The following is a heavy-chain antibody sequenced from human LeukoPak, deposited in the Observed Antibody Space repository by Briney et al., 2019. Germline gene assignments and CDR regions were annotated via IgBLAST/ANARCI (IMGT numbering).Heavy chain of an antibody. CDR3: AKGDYYDLDY. D-gene: IGHD3-22*01. CDR2: ITSGVGIT. CDR1: GFTFSNYG. V-gene: IGHV3-23*01. J-gene: IGHJ4*02. Sequence: GGSLRLSCAASGFTFSNYGMNWARQAPGKGLEWVSIITSGVGITYYADSVKGRFTISRDNSKNTLYLQMNSLRAEDTAVYYCAKGDYYDLDYWGQGTLVTVSS.